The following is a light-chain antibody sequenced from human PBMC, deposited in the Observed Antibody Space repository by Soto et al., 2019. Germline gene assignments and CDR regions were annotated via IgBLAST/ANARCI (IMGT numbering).Light chain of an antibody. CDR1: SSNIGSNY. J-gene: IGLJ3*02. V-gene: IGLV1-47*01. Sequence: QSVLTQPPSASWTTVHRVTIACSGSSSNIGSNYVYWYQQLPGTAPKLLIYRNNQRPSGVPDRFSGSKSGTSASLAISGLRSEDDADYYCAAWDDSLSGWVFGGGTKLTVL. CDR3: AAWDDSLSGWV. CDR2: RNN.